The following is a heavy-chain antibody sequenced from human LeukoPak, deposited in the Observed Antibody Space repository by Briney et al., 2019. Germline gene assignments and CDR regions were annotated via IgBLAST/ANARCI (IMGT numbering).Heavy chain of an antibody. CDR2: MNPNSGNT. CDR1: GYTFTSYD. D-gene: IGHD6-13*01. J-gene: IGHJ5*02. Sequence: GASVTVSCKASGYTFTSYDINWVRQATGQGLEWMGWMNPNSGNTGYAQKFQGRVTMTRNTSISTAYMELSSLRSEDTAVYYCARDKNQAAAAFDPWGQGTLVTVSS. V-gene: IGHV1-8*01. CDR3: ARDKNQAAAAFDP.